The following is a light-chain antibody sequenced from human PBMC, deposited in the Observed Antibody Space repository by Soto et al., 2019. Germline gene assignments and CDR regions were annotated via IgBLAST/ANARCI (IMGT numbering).Light chain of an antibody. J-gene: IGKJ1*01. CDR1: QSVLYSPNNKNY. Sequence: DIVLTQSPDSLAVSLGERATINCKSSQSVLYSPNNKNYLAWYQQTPGQPPRLLVYWASTRESGVPDRFSGSGSGTDFTLTISSLQAEDAAVYYCQQYHYAPQTFGQGTKVEIK. CDR2: WAS. CDR3: QQYHYAPQT. V-gene: IGKV4-1*01.